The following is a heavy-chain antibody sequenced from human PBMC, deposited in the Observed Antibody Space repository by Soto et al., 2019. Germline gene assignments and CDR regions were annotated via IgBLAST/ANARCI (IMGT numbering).Heavy chain of an antibody. Sequence: GGSLRLSCVSSGFTFNIFAMSWVRQAPGKGLEWVSSIGVSGDTYYADSVKGRFTISRDNSKNSLSLQMNSLRAEDAAVYYCARNYYFDFWGLGTLVTVSS. J-gene: IGHJ4*02. V-gene: IGHV3-23*01. CDR3: ARNYYFDF. CDR2: IGVSGDT. CDR1: GFTFNIFA.